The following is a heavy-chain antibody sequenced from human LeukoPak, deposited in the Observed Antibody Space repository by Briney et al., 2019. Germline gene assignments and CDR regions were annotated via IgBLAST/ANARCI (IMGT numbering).Heavy chain of an antibody. D-gene: IGHD5-24*01. CDR2: ISSSSSYI. V-gene: IGHV3-21*01. Sequence: RAGGSLRLSCAASGFTFSSYSMNWVRQAPGKGLEWVSSISSSSSYIYYADSVKGRFTISRDNAKNSLYLQMNSLRAEDTAVYYCARDQDRDGYMEGYFDYWGQGTLVTVSS. CDR3: ARDQDRDGYMEGYFDY. CDR1: GFTFSSYS. J-gene: IGHJ4*02.